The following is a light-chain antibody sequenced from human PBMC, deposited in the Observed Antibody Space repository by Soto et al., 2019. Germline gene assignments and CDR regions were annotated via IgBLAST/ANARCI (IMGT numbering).Light chain of an antibody. J-gene: IGKJ5*01. CDR1: QSISRT. Sequence: EILMTQSPATLSVSPGEGLTLSCRASQSISRTLAWYQQRPGQAPRLLIYGASSRATGVPARFSGSGSGTEFTLTISSLQSEDFAVYYCQQYNNWPPRVTFGQGTRLEI. CDR3: QQYNNWPPRVT. V-gene: IGKV3-15*01. CDR2: GAS.